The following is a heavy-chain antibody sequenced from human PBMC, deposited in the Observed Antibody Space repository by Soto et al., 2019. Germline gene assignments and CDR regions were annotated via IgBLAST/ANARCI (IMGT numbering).Heavy chain of an antibody. D-gene: IGHD3-10*01. CDR1: GYTFTGYY. CDR3: ARGRAYGAGSSTPYYYYDMDV. V-gene: IGHV1-2*04. J-gene: IGHJ6*02. CDR2: INPNSGGT. Sequence: QVQLVQSGAEVKKPGASVKVSCKASGYTFTGYYMHWVRQAPGQGLEWMGWINPNSGGTNYAQKFQGWVTMTSDTSISTAYVELSRLRSDDMAVDYCARGRAYGAGSSTPYYYYDMDVWCQGTTFTVSS.